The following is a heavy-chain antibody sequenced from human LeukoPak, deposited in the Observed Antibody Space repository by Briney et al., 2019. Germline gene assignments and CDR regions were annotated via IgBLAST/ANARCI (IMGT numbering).Heavy chain of an antibody. CDR3: ARGAEGIAAADSNFDY. D-gene: IGHD6-13*01. V-gene: IGHV3-11*04. J-gene: IGHJ4*02. CDR1: GFTFSDYS. CDR2: ISSSGSTI. Sequence: GESLRLSCAASGFTFSDYSMSWIRQAPGKGLEWVSYISSSGSTIYYADSVKGRFTISRDNAKNSLYLQMNSLRAEDTAVYYCARGAEGIAAADSNFDYWGQGTLVTVSS.